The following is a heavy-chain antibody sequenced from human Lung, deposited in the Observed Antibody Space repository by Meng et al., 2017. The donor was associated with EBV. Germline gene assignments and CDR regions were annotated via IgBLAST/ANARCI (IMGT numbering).Heavy chain of an antibody. Sequence: QVNLVESGGGLVKPGGSLRLSCAASGFTFSDYYMSWIRQAPGTGLEWVSYVSNDGGTIYYADSVKGRFTISRDNAKNSLYLQMDSLRAEDTAIYYCARGQKGYFDLWGRGTLVTVSS. J-gene: IGHJ2*01. CDR2: VSNDGGTI. V-gene: IGHV3-11*01. CDR3: ARGQKGYFDL. CDR1: GFTFSDYY.